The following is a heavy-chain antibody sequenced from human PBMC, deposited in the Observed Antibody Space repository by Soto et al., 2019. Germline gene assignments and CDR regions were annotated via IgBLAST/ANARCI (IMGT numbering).Heavy chain of an antibody. V-gene: IGHV4-39*01. D-gene: IGHD2-15*01. J-gene: IGHJ4*02. CDR1: GGSISRSGYY. CDR3: GKVLGCATGHTDSDS. CDR2: IDYNGVT. Sequence: PSETLSLTCTLSGGSISRSGYYSCWIRQPTGRGLEWIGNIDYNGVTYSNTSLQSRVNISRDTSKNQFSLKLTSVTAADTALYYCGKVLGCATGHTDSDSWGPGTLVAASS.